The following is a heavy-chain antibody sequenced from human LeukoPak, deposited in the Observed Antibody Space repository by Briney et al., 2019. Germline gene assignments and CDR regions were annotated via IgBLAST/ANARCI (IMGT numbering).Heavy chain of an antibody. CDR3: VREDTPATANY. CDR2: ISGGGDIT. V-gene: IGHV3-23*01. CDR1: GFNFANHA. Sequence: GGSLGLSCAASGFNFANHAMSWVSQTPGKGLEWVSAISGGGDITYYADSVRGRFTISRDNSKDTLFLQMHSLRPGDTAVYYCVREDTPATANYWGQGTLVTISS. J-gene: IGHJ4*02. D-gene: IGHD2-21*02.